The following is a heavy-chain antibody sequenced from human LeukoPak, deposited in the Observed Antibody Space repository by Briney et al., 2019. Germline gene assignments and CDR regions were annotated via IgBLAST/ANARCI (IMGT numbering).Heavy chain of an antibody. D-gene: IGHD6-19*01. CDR1: GFTFSSYG. CDR3: AKEGIAVAGTCPVGCDYFDY. Sequence: GRSLRLSCAASGFTFSSYGMHWVRQAPGKGLEWVAFIRYDGSNKYYADSVKGRFTISRDNSKNTLYLQMNSLRAEDTAVYYCAKEGIAVAGTCPVGCDYFDYWGQGTLVTVSS. CDR2: IRYDGSNK. J-gene: IGHJ4*02. V-gene: IGHV3-30*02.